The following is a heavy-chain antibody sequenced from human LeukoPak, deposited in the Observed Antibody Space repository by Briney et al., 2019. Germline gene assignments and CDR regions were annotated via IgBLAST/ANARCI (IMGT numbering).Heavy chain of an antibody. J-gene: IGHJ5*02. CDR3: ASGLRTGDWFDP. D-gene: IGHD1-1*01. CDR1: GGSISSSSYY. CDR2: IYYSGST. Sequence: PSETLSLTCTVSGGSISSSSYYWGWIRQPPGKGLEWIGSIYYSGSTYYNPSLKSRVTISVDKSKNQFSLKLNSVTAADTAVYYCASGLRTGDWFDPWGQGTLVTVSS. V-gene: IGHV4-39*07.